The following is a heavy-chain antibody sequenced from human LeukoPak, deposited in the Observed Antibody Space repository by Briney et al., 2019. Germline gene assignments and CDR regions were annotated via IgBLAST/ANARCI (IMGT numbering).Heavy chain of an antibody. CDR3: ARGKLTHGDYVAVDF. CDR2: IKQDGSEK. D-gene: IGHD4-17*01. Sequence: PGGSLRLSCAASGFTFSTYWMSSGRQAPGKGLEWVANIKQDGSEKYYVDSVKGRFTISRDNAKNSLYLQMNSLRSEDTAIYYCARGKLTHGDYVAVDFWGQGTLVTVSS. J-gene: IGHJ4*02. V-gene: IGHV3-7*03. CDR1: GFTFSTYW.